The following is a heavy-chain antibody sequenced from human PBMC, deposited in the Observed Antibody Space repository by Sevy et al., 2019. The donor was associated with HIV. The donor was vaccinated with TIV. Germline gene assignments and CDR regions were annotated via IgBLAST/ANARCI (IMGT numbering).Heavy chain of an antibody. V-gene: IGHV4-59*01. Sequence: SETLSLTCTVSGGSISSYYWSWIRQPPGKGLEWIGYIYYSGSTNYNPSLKSRVTISVDTSKNQFFLKLSSVTAADTSGYYCARGGNHGMDVWGQGTTVTVSS. J-gene: IGHJ6*02. CDR3: ARGGNHGMDV. CDR2: IYYSGST. CDR1: GGSISSYY.